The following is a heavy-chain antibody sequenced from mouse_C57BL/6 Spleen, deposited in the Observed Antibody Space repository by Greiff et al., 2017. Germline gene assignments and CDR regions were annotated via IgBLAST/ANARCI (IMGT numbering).Heavy chain of an antibody. D-gene: IGHD2-4*01. CDR3: ARSLYDYGFAY. Sequence: EVMLVESGGGLVQPGGSLSLSCAASGFTFTDYYMSWVRQPPGKALEWLGFIRNKANGHTTEYSASVKGRFTISRDNSQSILYLQMNALRAEDSATYYCARSLYDYGFAYWGQGTLVTVSA. CDR2: IRNKANGHTT. CDR1: GFTFTDYY. V-gene: IGHV7-3*01. J-gene: IGHJ3*01.